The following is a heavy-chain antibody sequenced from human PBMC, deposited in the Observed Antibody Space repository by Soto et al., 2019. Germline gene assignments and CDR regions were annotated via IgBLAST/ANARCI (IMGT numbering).Heavy chain of an antibody. CDR1: GGTISSYY. CDR3: ARGRGIHYGLDY. CDR2: IDYSGAS. V-gene: IGHV4-59*01. D-gene: IGHD3-10*01. J-gene: IGHJ4*02. Sequence: PSETLSLTCIVSGGTISSYYWSWIRQPPGRGLEWIGYIDYSGASNYNPSLKSRVTISVDTSENQFSLKLTSVTAADTALYYCARGRGIHYGLDYWGQGTLVTVSS.